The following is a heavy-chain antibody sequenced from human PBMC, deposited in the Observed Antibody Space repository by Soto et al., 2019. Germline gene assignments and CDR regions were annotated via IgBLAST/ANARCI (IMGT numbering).Heavy chain of an antibody. CDR2: IYYSGST. CDR1: GDSISSYY. CDR3: ERSNGDYGAY. J-gene: IGHJ4*02. V-gene: IGHV4-59*01. Sequence: ETLSLTCTVSGDSISSYYWSWIRQPPGKGLEWIWYIYYSGSTNYNPSLKSRVTISVDTSKNQFSLKLSSVTAADTAVYYCERSNGDYGAYWSQGTPVTVSS. D-gene: IGHD4-17*01.